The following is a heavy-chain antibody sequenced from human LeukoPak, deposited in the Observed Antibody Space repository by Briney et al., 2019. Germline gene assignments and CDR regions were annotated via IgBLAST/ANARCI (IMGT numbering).Heavy chain of an antibody. Sequence: SETLSLTCAVYGGSFSGYYWSWIRQPPGKGLEWIGEIDHSGSTNYNPSLKSRVTISVDTSKNQFSLKLSSVTAADTAVYYCARGRGFDPWGQGTLVTVSS. V-gene: IGHV4-34*01. CDR1: GGSFSGYY. CDR3: ARGRGFDP. CDR2: IDHSGST. J-gene: IGHJ5*02.